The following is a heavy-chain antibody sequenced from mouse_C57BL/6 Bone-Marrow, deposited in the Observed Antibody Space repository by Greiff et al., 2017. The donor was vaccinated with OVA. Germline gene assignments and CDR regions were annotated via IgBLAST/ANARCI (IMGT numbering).Heavy chain of an antibody. CDR2: FYPGSGSI. CDR3: ARHEDRLHYYGSSYGRYFDV. CDR1: GYTFTEYT. Sequence: VKLMESGAELVKPGASVKLSCKASGYTFTEYTIHWVKQRSGQGLEWIGWFYPGSGSIKYNEKFKDKATLTADKSSSTVYMELSRLTSEDSAVYFCARHEDRLHYYGSSYGRYFDVWGTGTTVTVSS. V-gene: IGHV1-62-2*01. D-gene: IGHD1-1*01. J-gene: IGHJ1*03.